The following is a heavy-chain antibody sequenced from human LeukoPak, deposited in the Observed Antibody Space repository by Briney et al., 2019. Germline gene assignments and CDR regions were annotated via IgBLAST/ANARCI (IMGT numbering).Heavy chain of an antibody. V-gene: IGHV3-23*01. Sequence: GGSLRLSCAASGFTFSNYAMTWVRQAPGKGLEWVSAISGSGGSTYYADSVKGRFTISRDNSKNTLYLQMNSLRAEDTAVYYCAKVIFGGDAAVGRGTYYFDYWGQGTLVTVSS. CDR2: ISGSGGST. D-gene: IGHD6-19*01. J-gene: IGHJ4*02. CDR1: GFTFSNYA. CDR3: AKVIFGGDAAVGRGTYYFDY.